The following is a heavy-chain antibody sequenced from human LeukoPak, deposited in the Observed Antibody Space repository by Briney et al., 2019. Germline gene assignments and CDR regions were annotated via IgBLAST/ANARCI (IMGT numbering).Heavy chain of an antibody. V-gene: IGHV3-30*03. J-gene: IGHJ6*03. CDR2: VSDDGSNK. CDR3: AREYYMDV. Sequence: GRSLRLSCAASGFTFSSYGMHWVRQAPGKGLEWVAAVSDDGSNKYYADSVKGRFTISRDNSKNTLYLEMNSLRAEDTAVYYCAREYYMDVWGKGTTVTVSS. CDR1: GFTFSSYG.